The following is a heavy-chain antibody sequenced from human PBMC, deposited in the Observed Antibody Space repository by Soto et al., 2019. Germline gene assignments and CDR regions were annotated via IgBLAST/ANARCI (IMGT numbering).Heavy chain of an antibody. J-gene: IGHJ4*02. CDR3: ARGIGYCSSINCYSSRRLRFDS. D-gene: IGHD2-2*01. Sequence: QVQLQQWGAGLLKPSETLSLTCAVYGGSFSGYYWTWIRQSPETGLEWIGEVNHSGTTYYNPSLKTRVTISVHTPKIQFSLKMSSVTAADTAVYYCARGIGYCSSINCYSSRRLRFDSWGQGTLVTVSS. CDR1: GGSFSGYY. CDR2: VNHSGTT. V-gene: IGHV4-34*01.